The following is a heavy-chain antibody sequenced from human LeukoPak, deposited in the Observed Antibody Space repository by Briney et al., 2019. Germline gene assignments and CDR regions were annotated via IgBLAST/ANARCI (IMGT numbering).Heavy chain of an antibody. CDR1: GFTFSSYW. J-gene: IGHJ4*02. D-gene: IGHD2/OR15-2a*01. Sequence: PGGSLRLSRSASGFTFSSYWLSWVRQAPGKGPDWVANINLDGSEKYYVDSVKGRFTISRDNAKKSLYLQMNSLRAEDTAVYYCARDARVVLDYWGQGTLVTVSS. V-gene: IGHV3-7*01. CDR2: INLDGSEK. CDR3: ARDARVVLDY.